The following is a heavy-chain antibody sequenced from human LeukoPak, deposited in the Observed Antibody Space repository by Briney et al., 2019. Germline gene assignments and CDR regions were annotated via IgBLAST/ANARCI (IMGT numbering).Heavy chain of an antibody. CDR2: ISSSSSTI. D-gene: IGHD1-26*01. CDR3: ARSRGSSGSYPFDY. V-gene: IGHV3-48*01. Sequence: PGGPLRLSCAASGFTFSRYSVNWLRQAPGKGLEWVSYISSSSSTIYYAGSVKGRFTISRDNAKNSLFLQMNSLRAEDTAVYYCARSRGSSGSYPFDYWGQGTLVTVSS. CDR1: GFTFSRYS. J-gene: IGHJ4*02.